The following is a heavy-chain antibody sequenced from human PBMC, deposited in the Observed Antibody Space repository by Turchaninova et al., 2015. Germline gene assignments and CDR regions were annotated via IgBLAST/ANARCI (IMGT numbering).Heavy chain of an antibody. V-gene: IGHV4-34*01. CDR3: AGEPGGIAVAGTGAFDI. Sequence: GXLKPXETLSLTCAXXGGSFSGYYWSWIRQPPGKGLEWIGESNHSGSTNYNPSLKSRVTLSVDTTKNQLSLKLSSVTAADTAVYYCAGEPGGIAVAGTGAFDIWGQGTMVTVSS. D-gene: IGHD6-19*01. CDR2: SNHSGST. CDR1: GGSFSGYY. J-gene: IGHJ3*02.